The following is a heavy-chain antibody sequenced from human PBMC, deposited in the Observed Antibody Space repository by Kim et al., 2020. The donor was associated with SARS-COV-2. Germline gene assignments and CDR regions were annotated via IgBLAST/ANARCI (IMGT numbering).Heavy chain of an antibody. Sequence: SETLSLTCTVSGGSVSSGSYYWSWIRQPPGKGLEWIGYSYYSGSTNYNPSLKSRVTISVDTSKNQFSLKLSSVTAADTAAYYCARDIIGYCSSTSCSNYYYYYGMDVWGQGTTVPVSS. CDR1: GGSVSSGSYY. CDR3: ARDIIGYCSSTSCSNYYYYYGMDV. J-gene: IGHJ6*02. V-gene: IGHV4-61*01. CDR2: SYYSGST. D-gene: IGHD2-2*01.